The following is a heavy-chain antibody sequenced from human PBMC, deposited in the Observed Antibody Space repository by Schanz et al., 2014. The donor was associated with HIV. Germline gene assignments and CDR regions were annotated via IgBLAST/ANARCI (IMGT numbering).Heavy chain of an antibody. Sequence: EVQLVESGGGLVQPGGSLRLSCVASGFTLSSYSMNWVRQAPGKGLEWVSAISSGNRYIYYADSVKGRFTISRDNAKNSLYLEMNNLRGDDTAFYYCAKDFTDWNGGFDYWGQGALVIVSS. CDR3: AKDFTDWNGGFDY. J-gene: IGHJ4*02. V-gene: IGHV3-21*03. CDR2: ISSGNRYI. CDR1: GFTLSSYS. D-gene: IGHD1-1*01.